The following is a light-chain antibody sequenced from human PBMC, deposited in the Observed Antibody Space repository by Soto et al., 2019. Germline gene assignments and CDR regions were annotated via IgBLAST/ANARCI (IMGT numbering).Light chain of an antibody. CDR2: EVS. Sequence: QSVLTQPASVSGSPGQSITISCSGTSGDVGGYNYVSWYQQNPGKAPKLMIYEVSNRPLGVSDRFSGSKSGNTASLTISGLQAEDEADYYCSSYTGTNTLVFGGGTKLTVL. J-gene: IGLJ2*01. V-gene: IGLV2-14*01. CDR3: SSYTGTNTLV. CDR1: SGDVGGYNY.